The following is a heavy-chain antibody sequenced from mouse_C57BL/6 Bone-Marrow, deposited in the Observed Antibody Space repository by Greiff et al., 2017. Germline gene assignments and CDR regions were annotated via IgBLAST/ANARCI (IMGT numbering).Heavy chain of an antibody. Sequence: VQLKQSGPVLVKPGASVKMSCKASGYTFTDYYMNWVKQSHGKSLEWIGVINPYNGGTSYNQKFKGKATLTVDKSSSTAYMALNSLTSEDSAVYYCAAYGSSWWYFDVWGTGTTVTVSS. D-gene: IGHD1-1*01. J-gene: IGHJ1*03. CDR3: AAYGSSWWYFDV. CDR2: INPYNGGT. CDR1: GYTFTDYY. V-gene: IGHV1-19*01.